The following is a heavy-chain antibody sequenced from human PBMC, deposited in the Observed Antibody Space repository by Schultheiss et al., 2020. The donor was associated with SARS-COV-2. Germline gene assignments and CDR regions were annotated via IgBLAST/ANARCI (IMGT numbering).Heavy chain of an antibody. CDR1: GGSISSGGYY. Sequence: SETLSLTCTVSGGSISSGGYYWSWIRQHPGKGLEWIGYISYNGSTNYNPSLKSRVTISVDTSKNQFSLKLSSVTAADTAIYYCATQRFCPKGVCLWGNDYWGQGTLVTVSS. D-gene: IGHD2-8*01. CDR2: ISYNGST. CDR3: ATQRFCPKGVCLWGNDY. J-gene: IGHJ4*02. V-gene: IGHV4-31*03.